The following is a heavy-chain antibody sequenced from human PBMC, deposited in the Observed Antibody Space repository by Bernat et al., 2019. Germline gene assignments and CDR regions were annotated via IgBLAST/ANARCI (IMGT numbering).Heavy chain of an antibody. V-gene: IGHV1-3*01. D-gene: IGHD6-19*01. CDR2: INAGNGNT. CDR3: AGDLLTGYSYGWEDY. J-gene: IGHJ4*02. CDR1: GYTFTSYA. Sequence: QVQLVQSGAEVKKPGASVKVSCKASGYTFTSYAMNWVRQAPGQRLEWMGWINAGNGNTKYSQKLQGRVTITRDTSAGTAYMELSSLRSEDTAVYYCAGDLLTGYSYGWEDYWGQGTLVTVSS.